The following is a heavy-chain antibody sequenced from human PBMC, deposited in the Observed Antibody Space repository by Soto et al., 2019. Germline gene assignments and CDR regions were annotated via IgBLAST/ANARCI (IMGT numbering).Heavy chain of an antibody. Sequence: GASGKVSCKASGGTLSSYAISWVRQAPGQGFEWMGGIIPIFGTANYAQKFQGRVTITADESTSTAYMELSSLRSEDTAVYYCARWNTAMVAYYYYGMDVWGQGTTVTVSS. J-gene: IGHJ6*02. CDR3: ARWNTAMVAYYYYGMDV. D-gene: IGHD5-18*01. CDR1: GGTLSSYA. CDR2: IIPIFGTA. V-gene: IGHV1-69*13.